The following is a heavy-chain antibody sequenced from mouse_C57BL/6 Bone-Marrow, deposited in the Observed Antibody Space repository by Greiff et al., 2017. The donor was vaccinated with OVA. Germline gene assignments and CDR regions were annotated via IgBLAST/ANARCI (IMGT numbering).Heavy chain of an antibody. J-gene: IGHJ1*03. V-gene: IGHV1-39*01. CDR1: GYSFTDYN. CDR3: ACSTMVTTRYFDV. D-gene: IGHD2-2*01. Sequence: VQLQQSGPELVKPGASVKISCKASGYSFTDYNMNWVKQSNGKSLEWIGVINPNYGTTRYNQKFKGKATLTVDQSSSTAYMQLNSLTSEYSAVYYCACSTMVTTRYFDVWGTGTTVTVSS. CDR2: INPNYGTT.